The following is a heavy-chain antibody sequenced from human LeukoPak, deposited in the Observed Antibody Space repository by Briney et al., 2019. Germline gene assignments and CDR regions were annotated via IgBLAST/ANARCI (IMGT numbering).Heavy chain of an antibody. J-gene: IGHJ4*02. V-gene: IGHV1-18*01. CDR3: ARERESGYYDSSGYFDY. Sequence: GASVKVSCKASGYTFTSYGISWVRQAPGQGLEWMGWISGYNGNTNYAQKFQGRVTMTTDTSTSTAYMELRSLRSDDTAVYYCARERESGYYDSSGYFDYWGQGTLVTVSS. CDR1: GYTFTSYG. CDR2: ISGYNGNT. D-gene: IGHD3-22*01.